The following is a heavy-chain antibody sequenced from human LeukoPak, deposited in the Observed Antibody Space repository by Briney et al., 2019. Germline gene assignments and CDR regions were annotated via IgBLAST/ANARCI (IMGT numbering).Heavy chain of an antibody. CDR2: INHSGST. Sequence: SETLSLTCTVSGYSISSGYYWGWLRQPPGKGLEWIGEINHSGSTNYNPSLKSRVTISVDTSKNQFSLKLSSVTAADTAVYYCARQRYCSGGSCYVFWFDPWGQGTLVTVSS. V-gene: IGHV4-38-2*02. D-gene: IGHD2-15*01. CDR1: GYSISSGYY. J-gene: IGHJ5*02. CDR3: ARQRYCSGGSCYVFWFDP.